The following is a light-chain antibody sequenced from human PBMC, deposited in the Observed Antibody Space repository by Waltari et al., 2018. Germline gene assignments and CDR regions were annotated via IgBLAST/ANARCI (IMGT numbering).Light chain of an antibody. CDR3: QQYNNWPWT. Sequence: EIVMTQSPATLSVSPGERATLSCRASQSVSSSVAWYQQKPGQAPRLLIFEASTRATGIPARFSGSGSGTEFTLTISSLQSEDFAVYYCQQYNNWPWTFGQGTKVEIK. CDR2: EAS. J-gene: IGKJ1*01. CDR1: QSVSSS. V-gene: IGKV3-15*01.